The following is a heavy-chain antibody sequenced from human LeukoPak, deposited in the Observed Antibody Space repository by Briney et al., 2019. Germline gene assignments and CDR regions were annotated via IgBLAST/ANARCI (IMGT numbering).Heavy chain of an antibody. CDR3: ARGEYNYFDY. Sequence: ASVKVSCKASGYTFTNYGISWVRQAPGQGLEWMGWISAYTGNTNYAQNFQGRVTMTTDTSTSTAFMELRSLRSDDTAVYYCARGEYNYFDYWGQGTLVTVSS. CDR1: GYTFTNYG. J-gene: IGHJ4*02. D-gene: IGHD2/OR15-2a*01. CDR2: ISAYTGNT. V-gene: IGHV1-18*01.